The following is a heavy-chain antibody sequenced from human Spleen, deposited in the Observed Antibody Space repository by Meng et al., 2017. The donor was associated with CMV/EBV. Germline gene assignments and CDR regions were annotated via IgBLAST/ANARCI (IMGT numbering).Heavy chain of an antibody. CDR3: ATSLSGTFPPLFDY. Sequence: GGSLRLSCTASGFTFSTYGMHWVRQAPGKGLEWVAVIWYDGNKKYYADSVKGRFTISRDNSKNTLYLQMNSLRAEDTAIYYCATSLSGTFPPLFDYWGQGALVTVSS. CDR2: IWYDGNKK. D-gene: IGHD1-7*01. V-gene: IGHV3-33*01. J-gene: IGHJ4*02. CDR1: GFTFSTYG.